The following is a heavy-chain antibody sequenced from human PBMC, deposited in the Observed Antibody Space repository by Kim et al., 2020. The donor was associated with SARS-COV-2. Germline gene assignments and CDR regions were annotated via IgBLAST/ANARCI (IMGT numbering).Heavy chain of an antibody. CDR1: GGTFSSYA. CDR3: ARGVVGLCSGGSCYSSYYYGIDV. D-gene: IGHD2-15*01. J-gene: IGHJ6*02. CDR2: IIPIFGTA. Sequence: SVKVSCKASGGTFSSYAISWVRQAPGQGLEWMGGIIPIFGTANYSQKFQGRVTITADESTSTAYMELSSLRSEDTAVYYCARGVVGLCSGGSCYSSYYYGIDVWGQGTTVTVS. V-gene: IGHV1-69*13.